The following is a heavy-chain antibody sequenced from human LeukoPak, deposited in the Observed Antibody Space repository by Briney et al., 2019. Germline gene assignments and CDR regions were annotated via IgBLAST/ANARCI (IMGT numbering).Heavy chain of an antibody. Sequence: GGSLRLSCAASGFTFSSYDIHWVRQAPGKGLEWVAFIRYDGSKKYYADSVKGRFTISRDNSKNTLYLQMNSLRAEDTAVYYCAKGSKEVLFTRDHHMDVWGKGTTVT. J-gene: IGHJ6*03. CDR3: AKGSKEVLFTRDHHMDV. D-gene: IGHD3-3*01. CDR2: IRYDGSKK. V-gene: IGHV3-30*02. CDR1: GFTFSSYD.